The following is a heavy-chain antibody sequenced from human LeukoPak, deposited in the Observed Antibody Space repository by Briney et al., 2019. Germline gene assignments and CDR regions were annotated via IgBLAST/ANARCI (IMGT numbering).Heavy chain of an antibody. D-gene: IGHD5-24*01. Sequence: GGSLRLSCAASGFTFSSYGMHWVRQAPGKGLEWVAFIRYDGNSEFYVDSVKGRFTISRDNSKNTLYLQMNSLRAEDTAVYYCAKGGDGYNYGSYFDYWGQGTLVTVSS. CDR3: AKGGDGYNYGSYFDY. V-gene: IGHV3-30*02. CDR2: IRYDGNSE. CDR1: GFTFSSYG. J-gene: IGHJ4*02.